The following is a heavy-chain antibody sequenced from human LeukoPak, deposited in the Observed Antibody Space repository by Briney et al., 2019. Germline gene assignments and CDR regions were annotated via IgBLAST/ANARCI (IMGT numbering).Heavy chain of an antibody. D-gene: IGHD2-2*01. CDR2: MNPNSGNT. CDR1: GYTFTSYD. V-gene: IGHV1-8*01. J-gene: IGHJ4*02. CDR3: ARGGAVPAAAIVDY. Sequence: ASVKVSCKASGYTFTSYDINWVRQATGQGLEWMGWMNPNSGNTGYAQRFQGRVTMTRNTSISTAYMELSSLRSEDTAVYYRARGGAVPAAAIVDYWGQGTLVTVSS.